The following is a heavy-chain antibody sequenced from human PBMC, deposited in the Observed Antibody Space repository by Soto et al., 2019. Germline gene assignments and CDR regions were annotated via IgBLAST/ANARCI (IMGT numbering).Heavy chain of an antibody. CDR2: IYYSGST. CDR1: GGPISSSSYY. D-gene: IGHD1-26*01. Sequence: SETLSLTCTVSGGPISSSSYYWGWIRQPPGKGLEWIGSIYYSGSTYYNPSLKSRVTISVDTSKNQSSLKLSSVTAADTAVYYCASSGSYYSTFDYWGQGTLVTVSS. CDR3: ASSGSYYSTFDY. J-gene: IGHJ4*02. V-gene: IGHV4-39*01.